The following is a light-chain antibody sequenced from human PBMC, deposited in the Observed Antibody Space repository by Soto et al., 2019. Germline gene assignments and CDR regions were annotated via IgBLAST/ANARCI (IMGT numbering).Light chain of an antibody. CDR2: VNS. CDR1: SSNIGAGFD. J-gene: IGLJ3*02. CDR3: QSYDSSLIGRV. V-gene: IGLV1-40*01. Sequence: QSVLTQPPSVSGAPGQRVTISCTGSSSNIGAGFDVHWYQHLPGTAPKLLIYVNSNRPSGVPDRFSGSKSDTSASLAITGLQAEDEADYYCQSYDSSLIGRVFGGGTQLTVL.